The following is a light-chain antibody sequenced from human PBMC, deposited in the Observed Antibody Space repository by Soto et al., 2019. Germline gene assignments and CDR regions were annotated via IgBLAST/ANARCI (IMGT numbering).Light chain of an antibody. CDR3: QQLNSYPIT. CDR2: AAY. V-gene: IGKV1-9*01. Sequence: IQLNQSPSSLSATVGDRVTITCRASQAISNSLAWYQQKPGKAPKLLIYAAYTLQSGVPSRFSGSGSGTHFTLTVSSLQPEDFATYYCQQLNSYPITFGQGTRLEIK. J-gene: IGKJ5*01. CDR1: QAISNS.